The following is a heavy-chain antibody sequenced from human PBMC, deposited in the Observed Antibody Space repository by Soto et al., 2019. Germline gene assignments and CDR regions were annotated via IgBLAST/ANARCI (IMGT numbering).Heavy chain of an antibody. CDR2: IFSSGSP. J-gene: IGHJ4*02. CDR1: GGSISTFY. D-gene: IGHD5-12*01. CDR3: AREGSYSAYNFAHGIQLWSFDF. V-gene: IGHV4-4*07. Sequence: SETLSLTCTVSGGSISTFYWSWVRQPAGKGLEWIGRIFSSGSPSFNPSLESRVAMSVDTSKNHFSLNLSSVTAADMAVYYCAREGSYSAYNFAHGIQLWSFDFWGQGALVTVSS.